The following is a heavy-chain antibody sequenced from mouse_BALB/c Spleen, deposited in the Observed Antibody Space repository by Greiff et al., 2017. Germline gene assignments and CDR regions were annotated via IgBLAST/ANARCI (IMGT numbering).Heavy chain of an antibody. V-gene: IGHV1-63*02. CDR1: GYTFTNYW. CDR2: IYPVGGNT. J-gene: IGHJ2*01. D-gene: IGHD3-1*01. Sequence: QVQLQQSGAELVRPGTSVKISCKASGYTFTNYWLGWVKQRPGHGLEWIGDIYPVGGNTNYTEKFKGNATLTEDTSSSTVYMQLSSLTSEDSAVYCCARERAMDYWGQGTTLTVSS. CDR3: ARERAMDY.